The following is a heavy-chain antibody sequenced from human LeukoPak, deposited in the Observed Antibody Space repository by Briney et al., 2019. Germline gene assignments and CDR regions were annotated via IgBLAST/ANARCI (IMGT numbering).Heavy chain of an antibody. V-gene: IGHV4-59*01. Sequence: SETLSLTCTVSGGSISSYYWSWIRQPPGKGLEWIGYIYYSGNTNYNPSLKSRVTISVDTSKNQFSLKLSSVTAADTAVYYCARVRSGGSSFPWFDPWGQGTLVTVSS. CDR2: IYYSGNT. D-gene: IGHD6-13*01. CDR1: GGSISSYY. CDR3: ARVRSGGSSFPWFDP. J-gene: IGHJ5*02.